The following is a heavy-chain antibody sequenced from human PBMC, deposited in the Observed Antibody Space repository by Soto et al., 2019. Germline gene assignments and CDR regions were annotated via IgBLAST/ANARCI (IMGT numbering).Heavy chain of an antibody. CDR1: RSPISNSW. D-gene: IGHD1-26*01. CDR2: SNGDRSTT. V-gene: IGHV3-74*01. CDR3: ARDRSYTTDN. Sequence: GGSLRLSCAASRSPISNSWMHWVREAPGKGLVWVSYSNGDRSTTTYADSVKGRFTITRANAKNTVYLQITSLTAENPAFYYCARDRSYTTDNWAQGTLVTVSS. J-gene: IGHJ4*02.